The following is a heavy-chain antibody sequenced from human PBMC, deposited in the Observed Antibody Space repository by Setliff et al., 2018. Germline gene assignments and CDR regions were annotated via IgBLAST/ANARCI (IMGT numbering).Heavy chain of an antibody. CDR2: IYPGDSDT. CDR1: GYSLTNYW. CDR3: ARPRYSSTWYEVGAFDI. Sequence: PGEPLKISCKGSGYSLTNYWIGWVRQMPGKGLEWMGAIYPGDSDTRHSPSFQGQVTISADKSISTAYLQWSSLKASDTAMYYCARPRYSSTWYEVGAFDIWGQGTMVTVSS. V-gene: IGHV5-51*01. J-gene: IGHJ3*02. D-gene: IGHD6-13*01.